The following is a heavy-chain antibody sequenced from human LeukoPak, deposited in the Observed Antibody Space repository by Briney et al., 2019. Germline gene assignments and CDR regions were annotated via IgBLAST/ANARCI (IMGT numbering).Heavy chain of an antibody. CDR1: GFTFDDYA. D-gene: IGHD6-13*01. Sequence: GGSLRLSCAASGFTFDDYAMHWVRQGPGKGLEWVSGISWNSAMIAYADSVKGRFTISRDNAKNSLYLQMNSLRAEDTAFYYCAKATYSPSPRYYFYHWGQGTLVTVSS. CDR2: ISWNSAMI. V-gene: IGHV3-9*01. CDR3: AKATYSPSPRYYFYH. J-gene: IGHJ4*02.